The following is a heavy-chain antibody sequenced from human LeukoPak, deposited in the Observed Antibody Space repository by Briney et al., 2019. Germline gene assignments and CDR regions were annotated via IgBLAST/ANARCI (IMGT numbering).Heavy chain of an antibody. CDR3: AREMGSGSEFDF. CDR2: IYYSGST. D-gene: IGHD6-19*01. V-gene: IGHV4-39*07. CDR1: GGSISSYY. J-gene: IGHJ4*02. Sequence: SETLSLTCTVSGGSISSYYWGWIRQPPGKGLEWIGSIYYSGSTYYNPSLESRVTISVDTSKNQFSLKLSSVTAADTAVYYCAREMGSGSEFDFWGQGTLVTVSS.